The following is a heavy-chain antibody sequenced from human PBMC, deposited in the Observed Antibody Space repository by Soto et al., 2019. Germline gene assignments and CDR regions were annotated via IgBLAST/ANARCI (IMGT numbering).Heavy chain of an antibody. Sequence: SETLSLTCSVSAGSISSDGFYWNWIRQPPGKGLEWIGYIYHSGGTYSSPSLRSRVTISVDTSKNQFTLKLSSVTAADTAVYYCARDRGGSGVFDYWGQGTLVTVSS. D-gene: IGHD2-8*01. V-gene: IGHV4-31*03. CDR1: AGSISSDGFY. CDR2: IYHSGGT. J-gene: IGHJ4*02. CDR3: ARDRGGSGVFDY.